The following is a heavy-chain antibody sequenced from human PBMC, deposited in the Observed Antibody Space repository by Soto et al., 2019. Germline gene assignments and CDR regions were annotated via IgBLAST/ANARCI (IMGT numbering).Heavy chain of an antibody. D-gene: IGHD3-16*02. CDR2: IYYSGST. CDR3: ARGPFYDSVWGTYRYFDY. V-gene: IGHV4-59*01. Sequence: SETLSLTCSVSGGSISSYYWSWIRQPPGKGLEWIGYIYYSGSTNYNTSLKSRVTISVDTSKNQFSLKLSSVTAADTAVYYCARGPFYDSVWGTYRYFDYWGQGSLVTVSS. J-gene: IGHJ4*02. CDR1: GGSISSYY.